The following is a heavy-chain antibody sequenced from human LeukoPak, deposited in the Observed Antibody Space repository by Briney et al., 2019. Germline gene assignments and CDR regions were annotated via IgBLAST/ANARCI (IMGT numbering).Heavy chain of an antibody. CDR2: ISPGGGTT. CDR1: GFTFNSYA. D-gene: IGHD5-18*01. Sequence: TGGSLRLSCAASGFTFNSYAMSWVRQAPGKGLEWVSAISPGGGTTFYADSVKGRFTISRDNAKNSLYLQMNSLRAEDTAVCYCARPSGGYSYLERDYYYYGMDVWGQGTTVTVSS. V-gene: IGHV3-23*01. J-gene: IGHJ6*02. CDR3: ARPSGGYSYLERDYYYYGMDV.